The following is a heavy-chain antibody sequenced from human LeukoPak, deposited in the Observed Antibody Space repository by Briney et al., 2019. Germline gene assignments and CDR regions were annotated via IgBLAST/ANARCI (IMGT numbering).Heavy chain of an antibody. CDR1: GFDFSNNG. CDR3: AKDIAVSDSYFDY. Sequence: SGRTLRLSCGASGFDFSNNGMHWVRQAPGKGLEWVAFIRYDAANQYYADSVKGRFTISRDNSKNTLYLEMDSLRSEDTAIYHCAKDIAVSDSYFDYWGQGTLVTVTS. V-gene: IGHV3-30*02. J-gene: IGHJ4*02. D-gene: IGHD6-19*01. CDR2: IRYDAANQ.